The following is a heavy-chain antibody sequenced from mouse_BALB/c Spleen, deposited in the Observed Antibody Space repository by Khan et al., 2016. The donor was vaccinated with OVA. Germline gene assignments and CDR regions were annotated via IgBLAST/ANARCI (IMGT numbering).Heavy chain of an antibody. D-gene: IGHD1-1*01. CDR1: GFTFSSYS. CDR2: ITSGGSYT. V-gene: IGHV5-6-4*01. CDR3: SRDRNYYGSSFYFDY. J-gene: IGHJ2*01. Sequence: EVQLVESGGGLVKPGGSLKFSCAASGFTFSSYSMSWVRQTPEKRLEWVATITSGGSYTYYPDSVKGRFTISRDNAKNTLYLQMSSLKSDDTAMYYCSRDRNYYGSSFYFDYWGQGTTLTVSS.